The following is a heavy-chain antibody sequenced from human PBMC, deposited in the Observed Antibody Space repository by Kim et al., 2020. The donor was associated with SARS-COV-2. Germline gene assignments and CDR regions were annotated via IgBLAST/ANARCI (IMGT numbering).Heavy chain of an antibody. Sequence: SVKVSCKASGGTFSSYAISWVRQAPGQGLEWMGGIIPIFGTANYAQKFQGRVTITADESTSTAYMELSSLRSEDTAVYYCARWESYGGWFDPWGQGTLVTVSS. CDR1: GGTFSSYA. D-gene: IGHD5-18*01. CDR2: IIPIFGTA. J-gene: IGHJ5*02. V-gene: IGHV1-69*13. CDR3: ARWESYGGWFDP.